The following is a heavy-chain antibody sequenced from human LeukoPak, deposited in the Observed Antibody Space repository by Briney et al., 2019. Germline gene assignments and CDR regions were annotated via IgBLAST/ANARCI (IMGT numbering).Heavy chain of an antibody. D-gene: IGHD3-22*01. CDR3: ARESSGYPTWFDP. CDR2: ITSTSSYI. CDR1: GFTFSSYS. V-gene: IGHV3-21*01. J-gene: IGHJ5*02. Sequence: GGSLRLSCAASGFTFSSYSMNWVRQAPGKGLEWVSSITSTSSYINYADSVKGRFTISRDNAKNSLYLQMNSLRAEDTAVYYCARESSGYPTWFDPWGQGTRVTVSS.